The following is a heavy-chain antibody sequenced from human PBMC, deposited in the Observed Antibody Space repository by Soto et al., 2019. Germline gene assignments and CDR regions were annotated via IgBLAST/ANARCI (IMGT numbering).Heavy chain of an antibody. CDR3: AKDLDVGCISTSCHGSTFDY. Sequence: PGGSLRLSCAASGFTFSSYGMHWVRQAPGKGLEWVAVISYDGSNKYYADSVKGRFTISRDNSKNTLYLQMNSLRAEDTAVYYCAKDLDVGCISTSCHGSTFDYWGQGTLVTVSS. CDR2: ISYDGSNK. J-gene: IGHJ4*02. V-gene: IGHV3-30*18. D-gene: IGHD2-2*01. CDR1: GFTFSSYG.